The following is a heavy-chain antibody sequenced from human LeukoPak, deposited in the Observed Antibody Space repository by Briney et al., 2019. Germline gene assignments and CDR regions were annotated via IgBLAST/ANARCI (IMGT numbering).Heavy chain of an antibody. J-gene: IGHJ4*02. CDR3: AKEAYDYIEMVYFDC. CDR1: GFSLTNFT. V-gene: IGHV3-23*01. CDR2: IIGSSGDT. D-gene: IGHD5-12*01. Sequence: GGALRLSCAASGFSLTNFTMSWVRQAPGKGLEWVSLIIGSSGDTFYADSVKGRFTISRDNSKNRLYLQMNSLRAEDTVLYYCAKEAYDYIEMVYFDCWGEGPLVSVSS.